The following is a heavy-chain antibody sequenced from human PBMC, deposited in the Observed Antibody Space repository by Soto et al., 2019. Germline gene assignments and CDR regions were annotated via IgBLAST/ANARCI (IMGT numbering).Heavy chain of an antibody. V-gene: IGHV1-18*01. CDR1: GYSFTSYG. J-gene: IGHJ6*02. CDR3: ARDLTIVPATHPRLENYGMDV. D-gene: IGHD2-2*01. CDR2: VSPYNGHT. Sequence: QVQLVQSAAEVKKPGASVKVSCKASGYSFTSYGISWVRRAPGQGLEWMGWVSPYNGHTQFAQRFQGRVTMTTDTSTKTAYMELRTLRSDDTAHYYCARDLTIVPATHPRLENYGMDVWCQGTTVIVSS.